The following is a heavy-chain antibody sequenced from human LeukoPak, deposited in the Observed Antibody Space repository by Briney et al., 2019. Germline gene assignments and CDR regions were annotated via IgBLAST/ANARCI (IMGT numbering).Heavy chain of an antibody. J-gene: IGHJ4*02. D-gene: IGHD6-13*01. Sequence: SETLSLTCAVYGGSFSGYYWSWLRQPPGKGLEWIGEINHSGSTNYNPSLKSRVTISVDTSKNQCSLKLSSVTAADTAVYYCAREGIAAAGPLFDYWGQGTLVTVSS. V-gene: IGHV4-34*01. CDR1: GGSFSGYY. CDR2: INHSGST. CDR3: AREGIAAAGPLFDY.